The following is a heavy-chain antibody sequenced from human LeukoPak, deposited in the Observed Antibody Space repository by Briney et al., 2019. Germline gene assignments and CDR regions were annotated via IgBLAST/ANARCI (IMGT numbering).Heavy chain of an antibody. V-gene: IGHV1-18*01. J-gene: IGHJ4*02. CDR2: ISAYNGNT. CDR3: AREVIAAVGTPDVGYFDY. CDR1: GYTFTSYG. D-gene: IGHD6-13*01. Sequence: GASVKVSCKASGYTFTSYGISWVRQAPGQGLEWMGWISAYNGNTNYAQKLQGRVTMTTDTSTSTAYMELRSLRSDDTAVYYCAREVIAAVGTPDVGYFDYWGQGTLVTVSS.